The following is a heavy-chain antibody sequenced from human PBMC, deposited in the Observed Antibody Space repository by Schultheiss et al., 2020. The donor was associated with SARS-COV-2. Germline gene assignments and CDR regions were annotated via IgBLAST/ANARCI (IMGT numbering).Heavy chain of an antibody. CDR2: IYYSGST. J-gene: IGHJ4*02. D-gene: IGHD6-19*01. CDR3: ATTAVAHDY. Sequence: SETLSLTCTVSGGSISSGDYYWSWFRQPPGKGLEWIGYIYYSGSTYYNPSLKSRVTISVDTYKNQFPLKLSSVTAADTAVYYCATTAVAHDYWGQGTLVTVSS. CDR1: GGSISSGDYY. V-gene: IGHV4-30-4*01.